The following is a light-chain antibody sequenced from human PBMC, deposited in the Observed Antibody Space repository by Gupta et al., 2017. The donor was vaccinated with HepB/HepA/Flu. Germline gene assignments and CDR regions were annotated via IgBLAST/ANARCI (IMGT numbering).Light chain of an antibody. Sequence: QSALTQPASVSGAPGRSITISCTGASSDIGAYNFVSWYQQHPGKAPKLMMYDVIYRPSGVSNRFSASKSGTTASLTISGLQAEDDAYDDSTSPTSSNAPGFGGGTKMTV. V-gene: IGLV2-14*03. CDR1: SSDIGAYNF. CDR2: DVI. CDR3: TSPTSSNAPG. J-gene: IGLJ3*02.